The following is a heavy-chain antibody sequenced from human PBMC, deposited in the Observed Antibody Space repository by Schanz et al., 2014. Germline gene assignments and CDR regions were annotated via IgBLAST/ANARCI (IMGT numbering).Heavy chain of an antibody. V-gene: IGHV3-30*04. Sequence: VQLVESRGVLVQPGGSLRLSCAASGFNFSTYALHWVRQAPGKGLEWVAVISYDGINKYYADSVKGRFTISRDNSKNTLYLQMNSLRAEDTAVYYCTKFETRTGTNYWGQGTLVTVSS. CDR3: TKFETRTGTNY. D-gene: IGHD1-1*01. J-gene: IGHJ4*02. CDR2: ISYDGINK. CDR1: GFNFSTYA.